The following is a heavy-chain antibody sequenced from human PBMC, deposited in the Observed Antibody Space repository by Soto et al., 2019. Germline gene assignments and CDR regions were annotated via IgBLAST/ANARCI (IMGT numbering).Heavy chain of an antibody. D-gene: IGHD4-17*01. CDR2: ISGSGGST. Sequence: PGGSLRLSCAASVFTFSSYAMCLVLQSPGKGLEWVSAISGSGGSTYYADSGKGRFTISRDNSKNTLYPQMNSLRAEDTAVYYCAKPSVPRRRKTVTVDFCDQGTLVTGSS. V-gene: IGHV3-23*01. CDR3: AKPSVPRRRKTVTVDF. J-gene: IGHJ4*02. CDR1: VFTFSSYA.